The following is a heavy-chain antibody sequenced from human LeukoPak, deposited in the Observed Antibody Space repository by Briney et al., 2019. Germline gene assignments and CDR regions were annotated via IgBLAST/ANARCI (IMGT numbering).Heavy chain of an antibody. CDR3: ARGLWSGYYMLHNWFDP. D-gene: IGHD3-3*01. V-gene: IGHV1-69*13. Sequence: SVKVSCKASGGTFSSYAISRVRQAPGQGLEWMGGIIPIFGTANYAQKFQGRVTITADESTSTAYMELSSLRSEDTAVYYCARGLWSGYYMLHNWFDPWGQGALVTVSS. CDR2: IIPIFGTA. CDR1: GGTFSSYA. J-gene: IGHJ5*02.